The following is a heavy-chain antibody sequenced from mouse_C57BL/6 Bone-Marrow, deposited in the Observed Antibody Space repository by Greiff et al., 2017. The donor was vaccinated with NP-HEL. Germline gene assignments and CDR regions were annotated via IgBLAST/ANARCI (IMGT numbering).Heavy chain of an antibody. J-gene: IGHJ1*03. Sequence: EVQVVESGGGLVKPGGSLKLSCAASGFTFSDYGMHWVRQAPEKGLEWVAYISSGSSTIYYADTVKGRFTISRDNAKNTLFLQMTSLRSEDTAMYYCARLGTVVARYFDVWGTGTTVTVSS. CDR1: GFTFSDYG. V-gene: IGHV5-17*01. CDR2: ISSGSSTI. D-gene: IGHD1-1*01. CDR3: ARLGTVVARYFDV.